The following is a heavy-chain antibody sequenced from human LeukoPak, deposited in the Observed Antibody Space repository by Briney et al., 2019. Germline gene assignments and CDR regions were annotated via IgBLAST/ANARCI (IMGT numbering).Heavy chain of an antibody. D-gene: IGHD6-19*01. J-gene: IGHJ4*02. CDR3: ARYPVAGGNFDY. CDR2: ISYDGRTK. CDR1: GFTFSSYG. V-gene: IGHV3-30*03. Sequence: GGSLRLSCAASGFTFSSYGIHWVRQAPGKGLEWVAVISYDGRTKYYADSVKGRFTISRDNSKNTVYLQMNSLRTEDTAVYYCARYPVAGGNFDYWGQGTLVTVSS.